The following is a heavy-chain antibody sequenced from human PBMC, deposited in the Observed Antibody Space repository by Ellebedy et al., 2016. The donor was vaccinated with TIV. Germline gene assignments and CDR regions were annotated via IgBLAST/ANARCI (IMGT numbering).Heavy chain of an antibody. CDR1: GFTFSSYG. J-gene: IGHJ5*02. CDR3: AREDGGRGFDP. Sequence: GGSLRLXXAASGFTFSSYGMHWVRQAPGKGLEWVAVIWYDGSNKYYADSVKGRFTISRDNSKNTLYLQMNSLRAEDTAVYYCAREDGGRGFDPWGQGTLVTVSS. V-gene: IGHV3-33*01. D-gene: IGHD4-23*01. CDR2: IWYDGSNK.